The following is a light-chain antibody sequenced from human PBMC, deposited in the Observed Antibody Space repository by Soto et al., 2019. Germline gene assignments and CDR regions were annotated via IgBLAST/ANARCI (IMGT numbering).Light chain of an antibody. CDR1: QSVSSSY. CDR3: EQYGSSPVT. Sequence: EIVLTQSPGTLSLSPGERATLSCRASQSVSSSYLAWYQQKPGQAPRLLIYGASSRATGIPDRFGGSGSGNDFTFTISRLVPEDFTVYYCEQYGSSPVTFGQGTRLEIK. CDR2: GAS. J-gene: IGKJ5*01. V-gene: IGKV3-20*01.